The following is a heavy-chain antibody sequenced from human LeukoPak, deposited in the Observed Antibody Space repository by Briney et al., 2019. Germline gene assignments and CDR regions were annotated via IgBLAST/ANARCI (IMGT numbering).Heavy chain of an antibody. Sequence: SQTLSLTCAISGDSVSSNSVTWNWIRQSPSRGLVWLGRTYYRSTWYNDYAVSVRGRITVNPDTSENQFSLHLNSVTPEDTAVYYCARRLTQYDCFDPWGQGILVTVSS. V-gene: IGHV6-1*01. CDR3: ARRLTQYDCFDP. CDR1: GDSVSSNSVT. CDR2: TYYRSTWYN. D-gene: IGHD2-2*01. J-gene: IGHJ5*02.